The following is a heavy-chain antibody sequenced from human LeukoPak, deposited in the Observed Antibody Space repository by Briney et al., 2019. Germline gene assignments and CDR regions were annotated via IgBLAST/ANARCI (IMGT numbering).Heavy chain of an antibody. CDR3: ARGRGSGRNYYYYGMDV. J-gene: IGHJ6*02. D-gene: IGHD3-10*01. CDR2: MNPNSGNT. CDR1: GYTFTSYD. Sequence: ASVKVSCKASGYTFTSYDINWVRQATGQGLEWMGWMNPNSGNTGYAQKFQGRVTMTRNTSISTAYMELSSLGSEDTAVYYCARGRGSGRNYYYYGMDVWGQGTTVTVSS. V-gene: IGHV1-8*01.